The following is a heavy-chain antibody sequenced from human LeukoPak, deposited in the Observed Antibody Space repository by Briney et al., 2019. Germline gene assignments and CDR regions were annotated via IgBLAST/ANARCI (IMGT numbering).Heavy chain of an antibody. CDR2: ISSSSHSI. Sequence: PGGSLRLSCAASGFAFSNYNMNWVRQAPGKGLEWVSYISSSSHSIYYADSVKGRFTVSRDNAKNSLYLQMNSLRAEDTAVYYCARDGAGTIFGAVNAFDIWGQGTMVTVSS. CDR3: ARDGAGTIFGAVNAFDI. D-gene: IGHD3-3*01. CDR1: GFAFSNYN. V-gene: IGHV3-48*01. J-gene: IGHJ3*02.